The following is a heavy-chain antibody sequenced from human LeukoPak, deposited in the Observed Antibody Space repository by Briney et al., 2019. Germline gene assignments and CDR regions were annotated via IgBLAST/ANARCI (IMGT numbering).Heavy chain of an antibody. CDR3: ARDHVIRQAPPGF. J-gene: IGHJ4*02. Sequence: GGSLRLSCEASGFTFSSYAMSWVRQAPGKGLEWVAVVWSDGTNKYYADSVKGRFTISRDNSKNTVYLQMNSLRAEDTAVYYCARDHVIRQAPPGFWGQGTLVTVSS. D-gene: IGHD3-10*01. CDR2: VWSDGTNK. CDR1: GFTFSSYA. V-gene: IGHV3-33*08.